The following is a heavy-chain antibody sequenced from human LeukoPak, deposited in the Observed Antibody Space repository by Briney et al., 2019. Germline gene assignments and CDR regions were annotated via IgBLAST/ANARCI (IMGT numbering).Heavy chain of an antibody. CDR2: XSSSSSYI. V-gene: IGHV3-21*01. CDR1: GFTFSSYS. D-gene: IGHD6-13*01. CDR3: ARQTRAAAAPYYFDY. J-gene: IGHJ4*02. Sequence: GGSLRLSCAASGFTFSSYSMNXXRQAPGKGLEXXXXXSSSSSYIYYADSVKGRFTXSRDNAKNSLYLQMNSLRADDTAVFYCARQTRAAAAPYYFDYWGQGTLVTVSS.